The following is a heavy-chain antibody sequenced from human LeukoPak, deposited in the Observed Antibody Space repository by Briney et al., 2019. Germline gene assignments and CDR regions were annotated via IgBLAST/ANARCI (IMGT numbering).Heavy chain of an antibody. V-gene: IGHV4-30-4*08. Sequence: TLSLTCTVSGGSISSGDYYWSWIRQPPGKGLEWIGYIYYSGSTYYNPSLKSRVTISVDTSKNQFSLKLSSVTAADTAVYYCARVLSGWYGNWFDPWGQGTLVTVSS. D-gene: IGHD6-19*01. CDR3: ARVLSGWYGNWFDP. CDR2: IYYSGST. CDR1: GGSISSGDYY. J-gene: IGHJ5*02.